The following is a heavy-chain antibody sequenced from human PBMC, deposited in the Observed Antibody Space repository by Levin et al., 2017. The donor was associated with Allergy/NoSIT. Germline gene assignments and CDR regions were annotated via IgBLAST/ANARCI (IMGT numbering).Heavy chain of an antibody. CDR3: ARDPNWDHQRGNWFDP. Sequence: GESLKISCAASGFTFSSYSMNWVRQAPGKGLEWVSYISSSSSTIYYADSVKGRFTISRDNAKNSLYLQMNSLRDEDTAVYYCARDPNWDHQRGNWFDPWGQGTLVTVSS. CDR1: GFTFSSYS. D-gene: IGHD7-27*01. V-gene: IGHV3-48*02. J-gene: IGHJ5*02. CDR2: ISSSSSTI.